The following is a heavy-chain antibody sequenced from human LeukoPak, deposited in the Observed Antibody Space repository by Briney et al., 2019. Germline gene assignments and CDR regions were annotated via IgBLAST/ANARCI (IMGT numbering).Heavy chain of an antibody. CDR1: GLTFGDYA. D-gene: IGHD3-3*01. V-gene: IGHV3-49*04. Sequence: GGSLRLSCTASGLTFGDYAMSWVRQAPGKGLEWVGFIRSKAYGGTTEYAASVKGRFTISRDDSKSIAYLQMNSLKTEDTAVYYCTRDRQRITIFGVGDYWGQGTLVTVSS. J-gene: IGHJ4*02. CDR2: IRSKAYGGTT. CDR3: TRDRQRITIFGVGDY.